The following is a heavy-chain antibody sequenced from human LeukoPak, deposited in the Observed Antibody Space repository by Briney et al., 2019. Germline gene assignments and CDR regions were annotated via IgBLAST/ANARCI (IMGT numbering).Heavy chain of an antibody. CDR1: GASIISFY. Sequence: SETLSLTCSVSGASIISFYWTWIRQSPGKGLEWIGHIYRGTTSYNPSLKNRVTISADTSSNQFSLKVYSVTAADTAVYFCARAPPGYPYDIWGQGTAVTVSS. J-gene: IGHJ3*02. V-gene: IGHV4-59*01. CDR3: ARAPPGYPYDI. D-gene: IGHD5-18*01. CDR2: IYRGTT.